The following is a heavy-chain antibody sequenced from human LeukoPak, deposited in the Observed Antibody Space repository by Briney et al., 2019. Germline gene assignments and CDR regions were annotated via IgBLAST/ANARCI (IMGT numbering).Heavy chain of an antibody. CDR1: GGSISRSSYY. Sequence: PSETLSLTCTVSGGSISRSSYYWGWIRQPPGKGLEWIGSSYYIGSTYYNPSLKSRVTISVDTSKNQFPLKLSSVTAADTAVYYCATGIAVAGIFSDYWGQGTLVTVSS. CDR2: SYYIGST. J-gene: IGHJ4*02. V-gene: IGHV4-39*01. CDR3: ATGIAVAGIFSDY. D-gene: IGHD6-19*01.